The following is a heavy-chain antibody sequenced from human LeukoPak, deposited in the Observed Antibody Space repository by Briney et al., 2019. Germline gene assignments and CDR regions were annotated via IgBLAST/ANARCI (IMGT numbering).Heavy chain of an antibody. V-gene: IGHV3-53*05. D-gene: IGHD6-13*01. CDR2: IYSGGST. Sequence: GGSLRLSCAASGFTVSSNYMSWVRQAPGKGLEWVSVIYSGGSTYYADSVKGRFTISRDNSKNTLYLQMNSLRAEDTAVYYCAKATQQLVGGLDYWGQGTLVTVSS. CDR3: AKATQQLVGGLDY. J-gene: IGHJ4*02. CDR1: GFTVSSNY.